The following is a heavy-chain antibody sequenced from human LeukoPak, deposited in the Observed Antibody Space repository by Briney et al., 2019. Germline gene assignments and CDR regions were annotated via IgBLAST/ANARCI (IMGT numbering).Heavy chain of an antibody. CDR1: GFTFSNDW. CDR2: INTDGSTT. J-gene: IGHJ4*02. V-gene: IGHV3-74*01. CDR3: ARSRGGFYQY. D-gene: IGHD2/OR15-2a*01. Sequence: GGSLRLSCAASGFTFSNDWMHWVRQAPGKGLVWDSRINTDGSTTTYADSVKGRFTISRDNAKNTLYLQMNSLRVEDTAVYYCARSRGGFYQYWGQGTLVTVSS.